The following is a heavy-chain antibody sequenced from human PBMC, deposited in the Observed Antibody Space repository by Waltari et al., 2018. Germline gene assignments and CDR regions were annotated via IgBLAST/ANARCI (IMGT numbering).Heavy chain of an antibody. J-gene: IGHJ4*02. V-gene: IGHV3-74*01. Sequence: EVQLVESGGGLVQPGGSLRLSCEGSGFTFSNSWVHWVRQAPGKGLDWLSRINSDGVTTNYADSVKGRFTIARDNSKNTLYLEMNSLRAEDTAVYYCARAGYYRFDYWGQGTLVTVSS. CDR1: GFTFSNSW. CDR3: ARAGYYRFDY. CDR2: INSDGVTT. D-gene: IGHD3-22*01.